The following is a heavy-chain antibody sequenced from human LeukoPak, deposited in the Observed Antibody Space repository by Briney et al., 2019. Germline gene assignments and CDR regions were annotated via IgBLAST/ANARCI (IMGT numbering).Heavy chain of an antibody. V-gene: IGHV3-23*01. CDR3: AKVGGIQPKVCFDY. CDR2: ISGSGGST. D-gene: IGHD5-18*01. J-gene: IGHJ4*02. Sequence: PGGSLRLSCAASGFTFSSYAMSWVRQAPGKGLEWVSAISGSGGSTYYVDSVKGRFTISRDNSKNTLYLQMNSLRAEDTAVYYCAKVGGIQPKVCFDYWGQGTLVTVSS. CDR1: GFTFSSYA.